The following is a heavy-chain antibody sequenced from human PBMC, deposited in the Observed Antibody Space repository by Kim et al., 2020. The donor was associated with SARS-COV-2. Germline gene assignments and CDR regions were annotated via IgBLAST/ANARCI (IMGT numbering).Heavy chain of an antibody. CDR3: AKVGVLLWFGELLYNDY. CDR2: ISGSGGST. J-gene: IGHJ4*02. Sequence: GGSLRLSCAAAGFTFSSYAMSWVRQAPGKGLEWVSAISGSGGSTYYEDPVKGRFPLSRDNCKNTLYQQMNSLRAEDTAVYYCAKVGVLLWFGELLYNDYWGQGTLVTVSS. D-gene: IGHD3-10*01. V-gene: IGHV3-23*01. CDR1: GFTFSSYA.